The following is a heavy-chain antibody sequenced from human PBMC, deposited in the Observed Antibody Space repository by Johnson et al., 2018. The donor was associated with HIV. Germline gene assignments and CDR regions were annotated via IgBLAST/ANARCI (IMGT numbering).Heavy chain of an antibody. D-gene: IGHD5-18*01. CDR1: GFTFSDYG. J-gene: IGHJ3*01. CDR3: AKGEAQEGWIQIRLYAFDF. V-gene: IGHV3-30*02. CDR2: IRYDGGYK. Sequence: QVQLVESGGGVVQPGGSLRLSCAASGFTFSDYGMHWVRQAPGKGLEWVAFIRYDGGYKYYADSVKGRFTISRDSSKNTLYLQINSLRPDDSAVYYCAKGEAQEGWIQIRLYAFDFWGQGTLVTVSS.